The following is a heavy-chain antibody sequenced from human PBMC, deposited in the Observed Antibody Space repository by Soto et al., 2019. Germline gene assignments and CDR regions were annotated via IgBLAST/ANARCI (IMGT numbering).Heavy chain of an antibody. D-gene: IGHD4-17*01. CDR3: ASSLRKYYYYYGMDV. Sequence: PGESLKISCKGSGYSFTSYWISWVRQMPGKGLEWMGRIDPSDSYTNYSPSFQGHVTISADKSISTAYLQWSSLKASDTAMYYCASSLRKYYYYYGMDVWGQGTTVTVSS. CDR1: GYSFTSYW. V-gene: IGHV5-10-1*01. CDR2: IDPSDSYT. J-gene: IGHJ6*02.